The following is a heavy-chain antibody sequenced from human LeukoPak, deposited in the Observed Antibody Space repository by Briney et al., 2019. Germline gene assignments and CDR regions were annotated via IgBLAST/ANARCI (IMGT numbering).Heavy chain of an antibody. CDR2: IYYSGST. J-gene: IGHJ3*02. Sequence: KTSETLSLTCTVSGGSISSYYWSWIRQPPGKGLEWIEYIYYSGSTNYNPSLKSRVTISVDTSKNQFSLKLSSVTAADTAVYYCARISSGSSLGDAFDIWGQGTMVTVPS. V-gene: IGHV4-59*01. CDR3: ARISSGSSLGDAFDI. CDR1: GGSISSYY. D-gene: IGHD1-26*01.